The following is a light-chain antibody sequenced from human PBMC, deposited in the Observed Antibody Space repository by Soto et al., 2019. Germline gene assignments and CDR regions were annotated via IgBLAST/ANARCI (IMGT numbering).Light chain of an antibody. CDR1: ESVSSK. Sequence: DIQMTQSPSSLSASVGDRVTITCLASESVSSKLNWYQQKPGKAPALLISAASRLHSGVPSRFSGSGSGTDFTLTISSLQHEDVASYYCQQGYRTPFTFGPGTKVDIK. V-gene: IGKV1-39*01. CDR2: AAS. CDR3: QQGYRTPFT. J-gene: IGKJ3*01.